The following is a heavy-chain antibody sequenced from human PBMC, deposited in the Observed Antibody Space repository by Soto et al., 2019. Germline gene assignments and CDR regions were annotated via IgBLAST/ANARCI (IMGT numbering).Heavy chain of an antibody. V-gene: IGHV4-34*09. J-gene: IGHJ5*02. CDR2: INHSGST. CDR1: GGSFSGYY. CDR3: ARHGQYCSGGSCYSGLYNWFDP. D-gene: IGHD2-15*01. Sequence: SETLSLTCAVYGGSFSGYYWTWIRQPPGTGLEWIGEINHSGSTNYNPSLKSRVTISVDTSKNQFSLKLSSVTAADTAVYYCARHGQYCSGGSCYSGLYNWFDPWGQGTLVTVSS.